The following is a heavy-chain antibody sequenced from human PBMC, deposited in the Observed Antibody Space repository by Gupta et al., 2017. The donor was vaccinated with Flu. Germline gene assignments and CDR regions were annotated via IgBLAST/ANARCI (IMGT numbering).Heavy chain of an antibody. CDR1: GGSINGGTQY. J-gene: IGHJ4*02. V-gene: IGHV4-39*01. CDR2: KYDSGST. CDR3: CRAPHY. Sequence: QLQLQESGPGLVKPSETLSLTCTVSGGSINGGTQYWGWIRQPPGKGLEWIGSKYDSGSTYYNPSLRSRVSISVDMSKNQFSLRLISVTAADTAVYYCCRAPHYWGQGILVAVSS.